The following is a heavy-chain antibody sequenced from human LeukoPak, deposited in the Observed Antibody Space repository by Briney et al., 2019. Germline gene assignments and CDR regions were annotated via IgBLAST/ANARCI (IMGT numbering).Heavy chain of an antibody. CDR1: GFTFSSYA. V-gene: IGHV3-30-3*01. D-gene: IGHD2-15*01. J-gene: IGHJ1*01. Sequence: PGGSLRLSCAASGFTFSSYAMHWVRQAPGKGLEWVAVISYDGSNKYYADSVKGRFTISRDNSKNTLYLQMNSLRAEDTAVYYCARGEDPVASFQHWGQGTLVTVSS. CDR3: ARGEDPVASFQH. CDR2: ISYDGSNK.